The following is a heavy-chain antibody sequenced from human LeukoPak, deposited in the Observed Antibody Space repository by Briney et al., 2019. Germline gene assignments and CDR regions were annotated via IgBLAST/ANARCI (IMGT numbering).Heavy chain of an antibody. CDR1: GFTFSDYW. J-gene: IGHJ3*02. CDR3: ARSYCSSSSCYVTNDAFDI. V-gene: IGHV3-7*03. Sequence: GGSLRLSCVASGFTFSDYWMTWVRQAPGKGLEWVANINEDGSEKYYVDSVKGRFTISRDNAKNSLYLQMNSLRVEDTALYHCARSYCSSSSCYVTNDAFDIWGQGTMVTVSS. D-gene: IGHD2-2*01. CDR2: INEDGSEK.